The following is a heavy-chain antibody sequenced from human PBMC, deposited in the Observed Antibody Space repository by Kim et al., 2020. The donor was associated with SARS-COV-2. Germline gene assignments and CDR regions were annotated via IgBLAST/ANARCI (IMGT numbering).Heavy chain of an antibody. CDR1: GGSISSSSYY. D-gene: IGHD6-6*01. J-gene: IGHJ5*01. Sequence: SETLSLTCTVSGGSISSSSYYWGWIRQPPGKGLEWIGSIYYSGSTYYNPSLKSRVTISVDTSKNQFSLKLSSLTAADTAVYYCARVRIAASGAPANNWF. V-gene: IGHV4-39*01. CDR3: ARVRIAASGAPANNWF. CDR2: IYYSGST.